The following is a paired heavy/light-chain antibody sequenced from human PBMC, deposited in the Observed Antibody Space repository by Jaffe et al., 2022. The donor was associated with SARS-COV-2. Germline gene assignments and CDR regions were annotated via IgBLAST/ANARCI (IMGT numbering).Light chain of an antibody. CDR1: SSNIGAAYD. CDR3: QSYDSALSGYV. Sequence: QSVLTQPPSVSGAPGQRVTISCTGSSSNIGAAYDVHWYQQLPGTAPKLLIYGNSNRPSGVPDRFSGSKSGTSASLAISGLQAEDEAHYYCQSYDSALSGYVFGTGTKVTVL. CDR2: GNS. J-gene: IGLJ1*01. V-gene: IGLV1-40*01.
Heavy chain of an antibody. V-gene: IGHV4-39*01. CDR3: ARYDTGVGNFDY. Sequence: QLQLQESGPGLVKPSETLSLTCPVSGGSISSSNYHWAWIRQPAGKTLEWIGSIDYSGSTFYNSSLKNRVTISVDTSKNLFSLELGSVTAADTAVYHCARYDTGVGNFDYWGQGTLVTVSS. J-gene: IGHJ4*02. D-gene: IGHD1-1*01. CDR2: IDYSGST. CDR1: GGSISSSNYH.